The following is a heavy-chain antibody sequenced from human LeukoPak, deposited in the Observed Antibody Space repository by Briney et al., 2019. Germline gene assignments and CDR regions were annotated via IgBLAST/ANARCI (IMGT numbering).Heavy chain of an antibody. Sequence: GESLKISCKGSGHSFTSYWIGWVRQMPGKGLEWMGIIYPGDSDTRYSPSFQGQVTISADKSISTAYLQWSSLKASDTAMYYCARLEGSSSSKAFLDYWGQGTLVTVSS. J-gene: IGHJ4*02. CDR2: IYPGDSDT. CDR3: ARLEGSSSSKAFLDY. V-gene: IGHV5-51*01. D-gene: IGHD6-6*01. CDR1: GHSFTSYW.